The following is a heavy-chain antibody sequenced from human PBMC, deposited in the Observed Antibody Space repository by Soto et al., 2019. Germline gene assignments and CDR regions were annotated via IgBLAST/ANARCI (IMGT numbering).Heavy chain of an antibody. V-gene: IGHV4-39*01. CDR3: ARQGYYGSGSDIDH. CDR1: GGSISSSSYY. D-gene: IGHD3-10*01. Sequence: SETLSLTCTVSGGSISSSSYYWGWIRXPPGKGLEWIGSIYYSGSTYYNPSLKSRVTISVDTSKNQFSLKLSSVTAADTAVYYCARQGYYGSGSDIDHWGKGTLVTVSS. J-gene: IGHJ4*02. CDR2: IYYSGST.